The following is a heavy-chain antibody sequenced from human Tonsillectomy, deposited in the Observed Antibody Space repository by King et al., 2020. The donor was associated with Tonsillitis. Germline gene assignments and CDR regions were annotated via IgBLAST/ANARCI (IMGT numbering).Heavy chain of an antibody. D-gene: IGHD3-22*01. CDR2: ISAYNGNT. V-gene: IGHV1-18*01. CDR3: ARVGNYYDSSGYQKLGY. Sequence: QLVQSGAEVKKPGASVKVSCKASGYPFTSYGISWVRQAPGQGLEWRGWISAYNGNTNYAQKLQGRVTMTTNTSTNTAYMELRSLRSDDTAVYYCARVGNYYDSSGYQKLGYWGQGTLVTVSS. J-gene: IGHJ4*02. CDR1: GYPFTSYG.